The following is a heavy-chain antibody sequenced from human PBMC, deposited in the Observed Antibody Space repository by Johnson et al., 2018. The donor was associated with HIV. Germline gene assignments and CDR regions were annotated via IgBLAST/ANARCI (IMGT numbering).Heavy chain of an antibody. J-gene: IGHJ3*02. CDR2: IRYDGSNK. CDR3: AKDLVVTAPGAFDI. Sequence: QVLLVESGGGVVQPGGSLRLSCAASGFTLNSYGMHWVRQAPGKGLEWVAFIRYDGSNKYYADSVKGRFTISRDNSKNTLYLQMSSLRAEDTAVYNCAKDLVVTAPGAFDIWGQGTMVTVSS. V-gene: IGHV3-30*02. CDR1: GFTLNSYG. D-gene: IGHD2-21*02.